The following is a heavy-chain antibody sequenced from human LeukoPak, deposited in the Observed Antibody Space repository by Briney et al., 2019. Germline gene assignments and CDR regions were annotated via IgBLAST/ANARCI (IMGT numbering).Heavy chain of an antibody. CDR1: GYTFTSYY. CDR2: INPSGGST. CDR3: ARSSSRLTYFDY. D-gene: IGHD6-6*01. J-gene: IGHJ4*02. Sequence: ASVKVSCKASGYTFTSYYMHWVRQAPGQGLEWMGIINPSGGSTSYAQKFQGRVTMTRDMSTSTVYMELSSLRSEDTAVYYCARSSSRLTYFDYWGQGTLVTVSS. V-gene: IGHV1-46*01.